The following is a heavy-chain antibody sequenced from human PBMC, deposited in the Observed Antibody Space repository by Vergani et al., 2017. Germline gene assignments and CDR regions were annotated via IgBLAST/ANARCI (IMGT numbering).Heavy chain of an antibody. V-gene: IGHV4-61*02. CDR3: ARDSRELRTRWRLGFDY. CDR2: LYTSGST. D-gene: IGHD1-26*01. Sequence: QVQLQESGPGLVKPSQTLSLTCTVSGGSISSGSYYWSWIRQPAGKGLEWIGRLYTSGSTNYNPSLKSRVTISVDTSKNQFSLKLSSVTAADTAVYYCARDSRELRTRWRLGFDYWGQGTLVTVSS. CDR1: GGSISSGSYY. J-gene: IGHJ4*02.